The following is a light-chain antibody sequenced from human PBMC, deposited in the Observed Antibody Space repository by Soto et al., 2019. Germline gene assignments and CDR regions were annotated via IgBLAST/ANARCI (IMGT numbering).Light chain of an antibody. CDR3: QQTYSPPFT. CDR1: HTFSSF. J-gene: IGKJ2*01. Sequence: DIQMTQSPSSLSASVGDRVTITCRASHTFSSFLHWYQQKRGKPPTLLIYGAFNLRSGVPSRFAGSGGGAEFRLTISSLQPDDFATYYCQQTYSPPFTFGQGTSLELK. V-gene: IGKV1-39*01. CDR2: GAF.